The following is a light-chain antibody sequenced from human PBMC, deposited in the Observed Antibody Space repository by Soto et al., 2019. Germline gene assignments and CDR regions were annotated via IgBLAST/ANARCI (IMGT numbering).Light chain of an antibody. V-gene: IGLV2-8*01. CDR2: EVS. CDR3: SSYAGSNNPLYV. J-gene: IGLJ1*01. CDR1: SSDVGGYNY. Sequence: QSVLTQAPSASGSPGQSVTISCTGTSSDVGGYNYVSWYQQHPGKAPKLIIYEVSKRPSGVTDRFSGSKSGNTASLAVSGLQAEDEADYYCSSYAGSNNPLYVFGSGTKLTVL.